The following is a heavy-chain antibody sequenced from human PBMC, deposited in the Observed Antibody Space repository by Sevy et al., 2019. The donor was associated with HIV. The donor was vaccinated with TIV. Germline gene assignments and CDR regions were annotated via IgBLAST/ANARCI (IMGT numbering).Heavy chain of an antibody. Sequence: ATVKVSCKTSGYTFTREAINWVGQAPGQGLEWMGWINTNTGNPAYTQGFTGRFVFSLDTSVSTAYLQINSLEADDSAMYFCVRGAARAGSEYWGQGTVVTVSS. J-gene: IGHJ4*02. CDR3: VRGAARAGSEY. CDR2: INTNTGNP. D-gene: IGHD6-13*01. V-gene: IGHV7-4-1*02. CDR1: GYTFTREA.